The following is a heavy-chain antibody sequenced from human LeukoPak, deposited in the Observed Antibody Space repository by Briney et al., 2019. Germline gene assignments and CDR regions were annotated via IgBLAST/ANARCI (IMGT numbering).Heavy chain of an antibody. Sequence: GASLRLSCAASGFTFSNYAMSCVRQAPGKGLEWVSAITGGGSGIYYADSMKSRFTISRDSSKNTLYLQINSLRAEDTAVYYCAKWGDYDVLTGYYVSDYWGQGTLVTVSS. V-gene: IGHV3-23*01. J-gene: IGHJ4*02. CDR2: ITGGGSGI. CDR3: AKWGDYDVLTGYYVSDY. D-gene: IGHD3-9*01. CDR1: GFTFSNYA.